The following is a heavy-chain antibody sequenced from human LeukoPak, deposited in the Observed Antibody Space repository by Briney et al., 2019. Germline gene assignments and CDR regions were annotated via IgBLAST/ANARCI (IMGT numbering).Heavy chain of an antibody. CDR2: INTNTGNP. Sequence: ASVKVSCKASGYTFTSYAMNWVRQAPGQGLEWMGWINTNTGNPTYAQGFTGRFVFSLDTSVSTAYLQISSLKAEDTAVYYCASIPLTYYYDSSGPLGYWGQGTLVTVSS. CDR3: ASIPLTYYYDSSGPLGY. D-gene: IGHD3-22*01. V-gene: IGHV7-4-1*02. CDR1: GYTFTSYA. J-gene: IGHJ4*02.